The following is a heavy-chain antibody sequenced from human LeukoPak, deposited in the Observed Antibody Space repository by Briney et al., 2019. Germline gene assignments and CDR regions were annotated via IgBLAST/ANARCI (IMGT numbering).Heavy chain of an antibody. Sequence: SETLSLTCTVSGGSISSNNYYWGWIRQPPGKGLEWIGSIYYSGSTYYNPSLKSRVTISLDTSKNQFPLKLSSATAADTAVYYCARGDSGSYYYFDYWGQGTLVTVSS. CDR1: GGSISSNNYY. D-gene: IGHD1-26*01. CDR3: ARGDSGSYYYFDY. V-gene: IGHV4-39*06. J-gene: IGHJ4*02. CDR2: IYYSGST.